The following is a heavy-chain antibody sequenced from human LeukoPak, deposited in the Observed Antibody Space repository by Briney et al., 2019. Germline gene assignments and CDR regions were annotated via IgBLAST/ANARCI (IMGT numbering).Heavy chain of an antibody. CDR2: IKPDGTTK. D-gene: IGHD6-13*01. V-gene: IGHV3-7*03. J-gene: IGHJ4*02. CDR3: ARSIPYGTTWYGRSDY. CDR1: GFPFSSYS. Sequence: GGSLRLSCAASGFPFSSYSMTWVRQAPGKGLEWVANIKPDGTTKFYVDSVKGRFTTSRDNALNSLYLQMNSLRAEDTAIYYCARSIPYGTTWYGRSDYWGQGTLVTVSS.